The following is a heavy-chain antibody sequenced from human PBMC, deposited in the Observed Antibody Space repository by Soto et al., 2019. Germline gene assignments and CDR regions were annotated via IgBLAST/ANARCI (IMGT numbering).Heavy chain of an antibody. CDR3: ARGGFYDNNGVRLKHSGLDV. CDR2: ISPYDDST. V-gene: IGHV1-18*01. CDR1: GCTVIIYG. D-gene: IGHD3-22*01. J-gene: IGHJ6*04. Sequence: ASVKIACKASGCTVIIYGITGVRQAPGQEFEWMGWISPYDDSTIYAQKLQGRVTMTADTSTRIVNLILRSLKSDDTAVYFCARGGFYDNNGVRLKHSGLDVWGKGTSVTVTS.